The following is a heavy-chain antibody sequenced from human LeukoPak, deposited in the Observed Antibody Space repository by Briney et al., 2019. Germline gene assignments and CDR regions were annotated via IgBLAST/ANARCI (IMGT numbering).Heavy chain of an antibody. Sequence: GGSLRLSCAASGFTFSSYSMNWVRQAPGKGLEWVSYISSSGTTIYYADSVKGRFTISRDNAKNSLYLQMNSLRAEDTAVYYCARDSGDFWSGPYWGQGTLVTVSS. CDR1: GFTFSSYS. J-gene: IGHJ4*02. CDR3: ARDSGDFWSGPY. V-gene: IGHV3-48*01. CDR2: ISSSGTTI. D-gene: IGHD3-3*01.